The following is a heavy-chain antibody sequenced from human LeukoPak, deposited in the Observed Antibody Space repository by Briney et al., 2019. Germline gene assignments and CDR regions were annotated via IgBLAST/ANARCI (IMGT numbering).Heavy chain of an antibody. Sequence: PGESLQISCKGSGYSFANYWIGWVRQMPGKGLEWMGIIYPGDSEIRYSPSFQGQVTISADKSISTAFLQWSSLKASDTAMYYCARADAYFYDTRDYMNFDHWGQGTLVTVSS. CDR2: IYPGDSEI. CDR3: ARADAYFYDTRDYMNFDH. D-gene: IGHD3-22*01. V-gene: IGHV5-51*01. CDR1: GYSFANYW. J-gene: IGHJ4*02.